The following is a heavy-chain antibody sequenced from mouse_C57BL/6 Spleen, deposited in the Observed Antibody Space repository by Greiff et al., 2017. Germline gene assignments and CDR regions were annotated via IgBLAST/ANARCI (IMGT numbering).Heavy chain of an antibody. D-gene: IGHD2-4*01. Sequence: EVQLQQSGTVLARPGASVKMSCKTSGYTFTSYWMHWVKQRPGQGLEWIGAIYPGNSDTSYNQKFKGKAKLTAVTSASTAYMELSSLTNEDSAVYYCEAVYYDYDVAYWGQGTLVTVSA. CDR2: IYPGNSDT. J-gene: IGHJ3*01. CDR3: EAVYYDYDVAY. CDR1: GYTFTSYW. V-gene: IGHV1-5*01.